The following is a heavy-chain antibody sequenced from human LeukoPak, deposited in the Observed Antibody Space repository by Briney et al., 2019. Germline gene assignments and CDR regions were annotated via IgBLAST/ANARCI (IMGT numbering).Heavy chain of an antibody. CDR1: GITFSNAW. Sequence: GGSLRLSCAASGITFSNAWMTWVRQAPGKGLEWVGRIYRSSNGETTDYGAPVKGRFTMSRDDSKNTLYPQMDSLKTEDTAVYYCTTYSSGSCPFWGQGTLVTVSS. CDR3: TTYSSGSCPF. CDR2: IYRSSNGETT. D-gene: IGHD6-19*01. V-gene: IGHV3-15*01. J-gene: IGHJ4*02.